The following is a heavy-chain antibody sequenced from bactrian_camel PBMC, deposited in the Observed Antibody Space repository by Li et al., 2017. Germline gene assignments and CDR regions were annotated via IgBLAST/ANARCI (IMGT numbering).Heavy chain of an antibody. CDR2: ISPDGENV. V-gene: IGHV3-2*01. Sequence: HVQLVESGGELVQPGGSLRLSCTASGFMFGAHYITWVRQAPGKGLEWVSKISPDGENVAYSSSVKGRFTVSHDTEKNTLYLQMNRLQPEDSAIYYCATAMGGGGWSAMDYWGKGTQV. J-gene: IGHJ7*01. D-gene: IGHD3*01. CDR1: GFMFGAHY.